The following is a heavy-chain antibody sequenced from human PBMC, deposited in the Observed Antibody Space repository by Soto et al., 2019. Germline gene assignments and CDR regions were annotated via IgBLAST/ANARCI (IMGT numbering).Heavy chain of an antibody. CDR3: AKVPSYYDTSGYYT. CDR1: GFTFSAYG. CDR2: ISYDGSNK. J-gene: IGHJ5*02. V-gene: IGHV3-30*18. Sequence: PGGSLRLSCAACGFTFSAYGMHGVRQAPGKGLEWVAVISYDGSNKYYADSVQGRFTISRDNSKNTLYVQMNSLRAEDTAVYYCAKVPSYYDTSGYYTWGQGTLVTVSS. D-gene: IGHD3-22*01.